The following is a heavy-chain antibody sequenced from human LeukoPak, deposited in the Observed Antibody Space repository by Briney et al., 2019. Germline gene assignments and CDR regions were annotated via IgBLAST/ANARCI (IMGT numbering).Heavy chain of an antibody. J-gene: IGHJ4*02. CDR2: VSNGGGNTI. CDR3: ARDKSNKGHDC. Sequence: GGSLRLSCAASGFTLSDYYMTWIRQAPGKGLEWVSYVSNGGGNTIFYADSVKGRFAVFRDYAKNSLCLQMNSLRAEDTAVYYCARDKSNKGHDCWGQGTLVTVSS. V-gene: IGHV3-11*01. CDR1: GFTLSDYY.